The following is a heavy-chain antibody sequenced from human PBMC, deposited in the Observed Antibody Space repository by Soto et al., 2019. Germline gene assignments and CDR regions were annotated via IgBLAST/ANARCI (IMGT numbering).Heavy chain of an antibody. D-gene: IGHD2-8*01. Sequence: SVKVSCRASGFTFTSSAFQWVRQARGQRLEWIGWIAVGSGYTNYAQRFQDRVTLTRDMSTATTYMELSRLTSEDTAIYYCAADATAWQQMVPSDYWGQGTLVTVS. V-gene: IGHV1-58*01. CDR3: AADATAWQQMVPSDY. J-gene: IGHJ4*02. CDR2: IAVGSGYT. CDR1: GFTFTSSA.